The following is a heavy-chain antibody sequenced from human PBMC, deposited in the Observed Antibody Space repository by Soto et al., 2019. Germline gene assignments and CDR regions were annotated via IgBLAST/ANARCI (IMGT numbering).Heavy chain of an antibody. V-gene: IGHV3-74*01. CDR2: IYNDGTYS. CDR3: TRGPRPISTGTGAY. CDR1: GFIFKMYW. Sequence: GWSLRLSCAASGFIFKMYWMHWVRQSPGKGLVWISRIYNDGTYSDYADSVRGRFTISRDNVNDTLYLQMNNLRAEDSGLYYCTRGPRPISTGTGAYWGQGTPVTVSS. J-gene: IGHJ4*02. D-gene: IGHD3-10*01.